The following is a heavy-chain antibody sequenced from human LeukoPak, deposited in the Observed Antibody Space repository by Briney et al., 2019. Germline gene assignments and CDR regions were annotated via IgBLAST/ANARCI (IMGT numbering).Heavy chain of an antibody. V-gene: IGHV1-46*01. Sequence: ASVKVSCKASGYTFTSYYMHWVRQAPGHGLGWMGIINPSGGSTSYAQKFQGRVTMTRDTSTSTVYMELSSLRSEDTAVYYCARVLVFRGVIRLGGADYWGQGTLVTVSS. CDR2: INPSGGST. J-gene: IGHJ4*02. D-gene: IGHD3-10*01. CDR1: GYTFTSYY. CDR3: ARVLVFRGVIRLGGADY.